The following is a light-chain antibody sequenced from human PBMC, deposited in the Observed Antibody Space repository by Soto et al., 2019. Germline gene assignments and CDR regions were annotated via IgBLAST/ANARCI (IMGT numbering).Light chain of an antibody. J-gene: IGKJ3*01. CDR1: HSINTSF. Sequence: EIVLTQSPGTLSLSPGDGATLSCRASHSINTSFLAWFHQKPGQAPRLLIYAASTRATGIPDRFSGSASETDFTLTINRLEPEDSAVYYCQQYASAPFSLGPGTKVDIK. CDR2: AAS. V-gene: IGKV3-20*01. CDR3: QQYASAPFS.